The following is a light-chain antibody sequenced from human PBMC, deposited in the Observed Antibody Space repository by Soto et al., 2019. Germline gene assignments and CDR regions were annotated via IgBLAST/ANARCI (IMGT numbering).Light chain of an antibody. Sequence: QSVLTQPASMSGSPGQSITISCTGTSSDVGNYNLVSWYQQHPGKAPKLIIYEVSKRPSGVSNRFSGSKSGNTASLTISGLQAEDEADYYCCSYAASSTLDVFGTGTEVTVL. J-gene: IGLJ1*01. CDR2: EVS. V-gene: IGLV2-23*02. CDR3: CSYAASSTLDV. CDR1: SSDVGNYNL.